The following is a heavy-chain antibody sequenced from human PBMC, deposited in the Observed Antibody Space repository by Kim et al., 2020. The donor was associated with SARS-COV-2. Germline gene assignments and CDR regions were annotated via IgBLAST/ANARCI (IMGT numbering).Heavy chain of an antibody. J-gene: IGHJ4*02. CDR2: SYYSGNT. CDR3: ARGPPVKSEYSYGYNLYIPDYFDY. D-gene: IGHD5-18*01. CDR1: GGSISSSSYY. V-gene: IGHV4-39*07. Sequence: SETLSLTCIVSGGSISSSSYYWGWIRQPPGKGLEWIGSSYYSGNTYYNPSLKSRVTISVDTSKNQFSLQLSSVTAADTAIYYCARGPPVKSEYSYGYNLYIPDYFDYWGQGTLVTVSS.